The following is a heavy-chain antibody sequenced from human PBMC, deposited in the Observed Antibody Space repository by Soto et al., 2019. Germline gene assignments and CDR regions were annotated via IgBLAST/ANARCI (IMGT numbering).Heavy chain of an antibody. CDR3: AKLSRYSNSWGGYLDS. Sequence: LEALSLTGAGHGGSFSGYYWSWIRQPPGKGLEWIGEINHSGSTNYNPSLKSRVTISVDTSKNQFSLKLSSVTAADTAMYYCAKLSRYSNSWGGYLDSWGQGLLVPVSP. V-gene: IGHV4-34*01. D-gene: IGHD6-13*01. CDR2: INHSGST. CDR1: GGSFSGYY. J-gene: IGHJ4*02.